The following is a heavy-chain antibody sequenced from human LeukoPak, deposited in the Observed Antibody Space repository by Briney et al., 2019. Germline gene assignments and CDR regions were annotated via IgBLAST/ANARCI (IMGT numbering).Heavy chain of an antibody. CDR3: ARYHTALNY. CDR2: XXXGXST. CDR1: GFSVXXXX. D-gene: IGHD5-18*01. Sequence: PGGXLRLSCVASGFSVXXXXXXWVRQAPGXXLEWVXXXXXGXSTXXXDSVKXXFXXXXXNSKNTLYLQMNNLRVEDTAVYYCARYHTALNYWGQGTLVTASS. J-gene: IGHJ4*02. V-gene: IGHV3-53*01.